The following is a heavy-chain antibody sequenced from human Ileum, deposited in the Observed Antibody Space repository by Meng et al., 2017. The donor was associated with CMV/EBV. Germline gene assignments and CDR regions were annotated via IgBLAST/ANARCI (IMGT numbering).Heavy chain of an antibody. CDR3: ARGTSNWDTGKVTYFFDY. J-gene: IGHJ4*02. CDR1: GVSISTTDYY. Sequence: QVQLQESGPGLVKPSQPLSLTCAVSGVSISTTDYYWSWIRQPAGMGLEWIGRVYNGISNYNPSLKSRITASVDTAKNHLSLQLNSVTAADTAMYYCARGTSNWDTGKVTYFFDYWGQGILVTVSS. CDR2: VYNGIS. D-gene: IGHD1/OR15-1a*01. V-gene: IGHV4-61*02.